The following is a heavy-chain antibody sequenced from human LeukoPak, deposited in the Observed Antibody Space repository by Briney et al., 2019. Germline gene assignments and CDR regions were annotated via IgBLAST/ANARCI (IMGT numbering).Heavy chain of an antibody. V-gene: IGHV4-59*11. D-gene: IGHD6-19*01. J-gene: IGHJ4*02. CDR2: IYYTGST. CDR1: GGSISSHH. Sequence: SETLSLTRTVSGGSISSHHGSWLRQPPGKGLEWIGYIYYTGSTNYNPSLKSRVTISVDTSKNQFSLKLNSVTAGDTAVYYCARNVGSSGWFDYWGQGTLVTVSS. CDR3: ARNVGSSGWFDY.